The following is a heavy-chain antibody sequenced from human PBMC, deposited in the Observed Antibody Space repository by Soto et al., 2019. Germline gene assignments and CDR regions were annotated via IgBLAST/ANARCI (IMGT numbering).Heavy chain of an antibody. D-gene: IGHD3-10*01. CDR3: ARDITMVRGAYHYYYYGMDV. CDR1: GFTFSSYG. J-gene: IGHJ6*02. CDR2: IWYDGSNK. Sequence: GGSLRLSCAASGFTFSSYGMHWVRQAPGKGLEWVAVIWYDGSNKYYADSVKGRFTISRDNSKNTLYLQMNSLRAEDTAVYYCARDITMVRGAYHYYYYGMDVWGQGTTVTVSS. V-gene: IGHV3-33*01.